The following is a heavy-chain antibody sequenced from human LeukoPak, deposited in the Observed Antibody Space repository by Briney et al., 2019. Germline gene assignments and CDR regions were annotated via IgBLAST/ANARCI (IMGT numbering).Heavy chain of an antibody. Sequence: SETLSLTCAVYGGSFSGYYWSWIRQPPGKGLEWIGEINHSGSTNYNPSLKSRVTISVDTSKNQFSLKLSSVTAADTAVYYCARSRNSSDPFLDYWGQGTLVTVSS. CDR1: GGSFSGYY. CDR3: ARSRNSSDPFLDY. CDR2: INHSGST. J-gene: IGHJ4*02. D-gene: IGHD3-3*01. V-gene: IGHV4-34*01.